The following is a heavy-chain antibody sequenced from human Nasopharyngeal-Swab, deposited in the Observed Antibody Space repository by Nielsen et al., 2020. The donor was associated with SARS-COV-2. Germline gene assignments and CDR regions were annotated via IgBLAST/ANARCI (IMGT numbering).Heavy chain of an antibody. CDR2: ISSSSNYI. Sequence: WIRQPPGKGLEWVSSISSSSNYIYYADSVKGRFTISRDNAKNSLYLQMNSLRAEDTAVYYCARGLSLVGATNDAFDIWGQGTMVTVSS. D-gene: IGHD1-26*01. J-gene: IGHJ3*02. CDR3: ARGLSLVGATNDAFDI. V-gene: IGHV3-21*01.